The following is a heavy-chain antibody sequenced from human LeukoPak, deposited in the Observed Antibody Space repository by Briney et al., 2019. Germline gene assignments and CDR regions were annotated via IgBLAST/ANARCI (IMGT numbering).Heavy chain of an antibody. J-gene: IGHJ5*02. D-gene: IGHD4-11*01. V-gene: IGHV4-31*03. CDR3: ARAEDTVTEFDP. Sequence: SETLSLTCTVSGGSISSGGYYWSWIRQHPGKGLEWIGYIYYSGSTYYNPSLKSRVTISVDTSKNQFSLKLSSVTAADTAVYYCARAEDTVTEFDPWGQGTLVTVSS. CDR1: GGSISSGGYY. CDR2: IYYSGST.